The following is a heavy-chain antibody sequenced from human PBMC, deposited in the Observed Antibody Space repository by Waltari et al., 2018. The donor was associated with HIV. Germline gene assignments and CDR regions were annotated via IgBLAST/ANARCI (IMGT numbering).Heavy chain of an antibody. CDR2: INPNRGGT. D-gene: IGHD6-13*01. Sequence: QVQLVQSGAEVKKPGASVKVSCKASGYTFTGYYMHWVRQAPGQGLEWMGRINPNRGGTNYAQKFQGRVTMTRDTSISTAYMELSRLRSDDTAVYYCARGEETYSSSWYWFDPWGQGTLVTVSS. J-gene: IGHJ5*02. CDR1: GYTFTGYY. CDR3: ARGEETYSSSWYWFDP. V-gene: IGHV1-2*06.